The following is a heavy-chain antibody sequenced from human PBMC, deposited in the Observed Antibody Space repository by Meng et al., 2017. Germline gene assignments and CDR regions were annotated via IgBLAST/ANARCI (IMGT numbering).Heavy chain of an antibody. D-gene: IGHD6-13*01. Sequence: ASVKVSCKASGYTFTSYAMHWVRQAPGQGLEWMGRINPNSGGTNYAQKFQGRVTMTRDTSISTAYMELSRLRSDDTAVYYCAREEGSSWSHYWGQGTLVTVSS. J-gene: IGHJ4*02. V-gene: IGHV1-2*06. CDR1: GYTFTSYA. CDR2: INPNSGGT. CDR3: AREEGSSWSHY.